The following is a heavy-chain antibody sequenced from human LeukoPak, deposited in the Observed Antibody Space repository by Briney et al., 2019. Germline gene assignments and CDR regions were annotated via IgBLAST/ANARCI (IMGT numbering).Heavy chain of an antibody. CDR3: ARGVSY. CDR2: INTDGIDT. D-gene: IGHD2-21*01. V-gene: IGHV3-74*01. Sequence: GGSLRLSCAASGFTFSSFWMHWVRQAPGKGLVWVSRINTDGIDTRYADSVKGRFSISRDNAKNSLYLQMNSLRAEDTAVYYCARGVSYWGQGTLVTVSS. J-gene: IGHJ4*02. CDR1: GFTFSSFW.